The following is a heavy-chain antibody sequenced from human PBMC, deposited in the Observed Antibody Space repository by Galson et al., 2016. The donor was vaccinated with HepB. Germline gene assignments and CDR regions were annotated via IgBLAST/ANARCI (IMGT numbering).Heavy chain of an antibody. CDR1: GFTFSQYA. CDR2: ITATGGTT. V-gene: IGHV3-23*01. CDR3: APPRQWLFDY. J-gene: IGHJ4*02. D-gene: IGHD6-19*01. Sequence: SLRLSCAASGFTFSQYAMIWVRQAPETGLDWVSTITATGGTTYYADSVKGRFTMSRDNSKNTLFLQMDSLRAEDTAVYYCAPPRQWLFDYWGQGALVIVSS.